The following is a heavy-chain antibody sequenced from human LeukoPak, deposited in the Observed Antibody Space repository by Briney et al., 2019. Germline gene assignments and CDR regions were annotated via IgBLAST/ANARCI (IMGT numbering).Heavy chain of an antibody. CDR3: AANSADYNTLGSSYKV. CDR1: SASITSSPYF. CDR2: ISYSGTT. J-gene: IGHJ4*02. V-gene: IGHV4-39*01. D-gene: IGHD3-10*01. Sequence: SETLSLTCTVSSASITSSPYFWGWIRQSPGKGLEWIGSISYSGTTYYNPSLKSRVTISVDTSKNQFSLKLNSVTAADTAVFYCAANSADYNTLGSSYKVWGQGTLVTVSS.